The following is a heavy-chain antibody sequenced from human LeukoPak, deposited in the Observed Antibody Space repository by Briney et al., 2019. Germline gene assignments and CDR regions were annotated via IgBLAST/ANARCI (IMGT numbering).Heavy chain of an antibody. Sequence: SETLSLTCTVSGGSISSGSYYWSWIRQPAGKGLGWIGRIYTSGSTNYNPSLKSRVTISVDTSKNQFSLKLSSVTAADTAVYYCARDLNLDYYGSGSYPNWGQGTLVTVSS. V-gene: IGHV4-61*02. CDR1: GGSISSGSYY. J-gene: IGHJ4*02. CDR3: ARDLNLDYYGSGSYPN. CDR2: IYTSGST. D-gene: IGHD3-10*01.